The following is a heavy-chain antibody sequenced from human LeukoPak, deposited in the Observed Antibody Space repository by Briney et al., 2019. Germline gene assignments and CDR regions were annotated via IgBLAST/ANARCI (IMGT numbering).Heavy chain of an antibody. CDR3: ARLQTVGAAAGAAEYYFDY. D-gene: IGHD6-13*01. CDR1: GFTFNKYW. J-gene: IGHJ4*02. Sequence: PGGSLRLSCAASGFTFNKYWLTWVRQAPGKGLEWVSSISSSSSYIYYADSVKGRFTMSRDNAKNSLYLQMNSLRAEDTAVYYCARLQTVGAAAGAAEYYFDYWGQGTLVTVSS. CDR2: ISSSSSYI. V-gene: IGHV3-21*01.